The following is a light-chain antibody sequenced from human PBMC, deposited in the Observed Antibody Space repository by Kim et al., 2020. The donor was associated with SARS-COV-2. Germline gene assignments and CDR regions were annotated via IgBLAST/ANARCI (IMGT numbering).Light chain of an antibody. CDR3: NSYASSSTFL. CDR2: DVN. CDR1: SSDIGDYNY. J-gene: IGLJ2*01. Sequence: QSVLTQPASVSGSPGQSITISCTGTSSDIGDYNYVSWYQQHPGRAPRLMIYDVNRRPSGVSDRFSGSKSGNTASLTISGLQAEDEATYYCNSYASSSTFLFGGGTNLTVL. V-gene: IGLV2-14*03.